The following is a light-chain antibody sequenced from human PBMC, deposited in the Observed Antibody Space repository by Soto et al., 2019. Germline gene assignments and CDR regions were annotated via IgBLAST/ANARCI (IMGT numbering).Light chain of an antibody. J-gene: IGKJ4*01. CDR2: SAS. Sequence: IQMTQSPSSLSASVGDRVTITCRASQGVRDDVGWYQQKPGKAPKLLIYSASTLQSGVPSRFSGSGSGTGFPLNNSGLPPEGFAAYFCLQGKSYPLTFGGGNKVEIK. CDR3: LQGKSYPLT. CDR1: QGVRDD. V-gene: IGKV1-6*01.